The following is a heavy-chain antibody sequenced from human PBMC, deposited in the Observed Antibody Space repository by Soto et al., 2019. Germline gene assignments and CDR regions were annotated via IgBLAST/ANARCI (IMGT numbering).Heavy chain of an antibody. V-gene: IGHV3-30-3*01. CDR2: ISYDGSNK. Sequence: QVQLVASGGGVVQPGKSLRLSCAASGFTFSSYAMHWVRQAPGKGLEWVAVISYDGSNKYYADSVKGRFTISRDNSKNTLYLQMNSLRAEDTAVYYCARDEAYCSGGSCYSGFGRWAFDIWGQGTMVTVSS. D-gene: IGHD2-15*01. J-gene: IGHJ3*02. CDR1: GFTFSSYA. CDR3: ARDEAYCSGGSCYSGFGRWAFDI.